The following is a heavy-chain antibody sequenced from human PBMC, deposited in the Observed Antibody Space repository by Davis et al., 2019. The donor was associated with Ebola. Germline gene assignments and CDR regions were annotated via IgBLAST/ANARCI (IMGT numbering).Heavy chain of an antibody. V-gene: IGHV3-49*03. D-gene: IGHD5-12*01. CDR2: IRSKAYGGTT. J-gene: IGHJ4*02. CDR1: GFSFSDYP. Sequence: GESLKISCAASGFSFSDYPMSWFRQAPGKGLEWVGFIRSKAYGGTTEYAASVKGRFTISRDDSKSIAYLQMNGLKTEDTAVYYCTRVGYSGYGGDFLFDYWGQGTLVTVSS. CDR3: TRVGYSGYGGDFLFDY.